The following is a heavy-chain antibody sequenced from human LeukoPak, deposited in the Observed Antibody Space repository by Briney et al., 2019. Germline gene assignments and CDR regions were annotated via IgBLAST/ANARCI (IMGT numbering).Heavy chain of an antibody. CDR2: IIPIFGTA. Sequence: SVKVSCKASGGTFSSYAISWVRQAPGQGLEWMGGIIPIFGTANYAQKFQGRVTITADKSTSTAYMELSSLRSEDTAVYYCARVKWLAFAFEIWGQGTMVTVSS. CDR3: ARVKWLAFAFEI. V-gene: IGHV1-69*06. D-gene: IGHD6-19*01. CDR1: GGTFSSYA. J-gene: IGHJ3*02.